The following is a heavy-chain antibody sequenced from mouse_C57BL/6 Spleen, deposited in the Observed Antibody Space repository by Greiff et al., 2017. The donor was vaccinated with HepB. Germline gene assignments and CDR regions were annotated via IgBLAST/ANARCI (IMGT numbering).Heavy chain of an antibody. CDR3: ARGDYDVGYAMDY. V-gene: IGHV14-3*01. J-gene: IGHJ4*01. CDR2: IDPANGNT. CDR1: GFNIKNTY. Sequence: EVQLQESVAELVRPGASVKLSCTASGFNIKNTYMHWVKQRPEQGLEWIGRIDPANGNTKYAPKFPGKATITADTSSNTAYLQLSSLTSEDTAIYYCARGDYDVGYAMDYWGQGTSVTVSS. D-gene: IGHD2-4*01.